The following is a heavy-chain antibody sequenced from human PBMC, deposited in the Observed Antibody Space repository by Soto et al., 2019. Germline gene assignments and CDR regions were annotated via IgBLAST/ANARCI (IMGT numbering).Heavy chain of an antibody. D-gene: IGHD1-26*01. V-gene: IGHV3-66*01. CDR3: ARESSSGNSYFDY. J-gene: IGHJ4*02. CDR2: IYSGGST. Sequence: PGGSLRLSCAASEFTVSSSNMRWVRQAPGKGLEWVSLIYSGGSTYYADSVKGRFTISRDNSKNTLFLQMNSVRADDTAMYYCARESSSGNSYFDYWGRGTLVTVSS. CDR1: EFTVSSSN.